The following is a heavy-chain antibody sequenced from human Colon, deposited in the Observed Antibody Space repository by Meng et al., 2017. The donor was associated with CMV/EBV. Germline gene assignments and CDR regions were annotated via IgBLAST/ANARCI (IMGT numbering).Heavy chain of an antibody. V-gene: IGHV4-59*01. CDR1: GGSISSYY. D-gene: IGHD1-26*01. J-gene: IGHJ5*02. CDR3: ARAHLIQWELFWFDP. Sequence: SETLSLTCTVSGGSISSYYWSWIRQPPGKGLEWIGYIYYSGSTNYNPSLKSRVTLSVDTSKNQFSLKLSSVTAADTAVYYCARAHLIQWELFWFDPWGQGTLVTVSS. CDR2: IYYSGST.